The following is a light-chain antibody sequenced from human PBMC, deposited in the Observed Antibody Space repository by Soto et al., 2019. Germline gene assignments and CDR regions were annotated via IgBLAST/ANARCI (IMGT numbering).Light chain of an antibody. Sequence: EIVMTQSPATLSVSPWERATLSCMASQSVGSSLSWYQQEPGQAPRLLIYGASTRATGIPARFSGSGSGTEFTLTISSLQSEDFAVYFCQQYKNWPPITFGQGTRLENK. V-gene: IGKV3-15*01. CDR2: GAS. CDR1: QSVGSS. J-gene: IGKJ5*01. CDR3: QQYKNWPPIT.